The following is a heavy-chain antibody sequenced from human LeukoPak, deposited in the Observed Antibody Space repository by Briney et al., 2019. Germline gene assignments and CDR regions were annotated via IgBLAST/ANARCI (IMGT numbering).Heavy chain of an antibody. V-gene: IGHV4-39*01. CDR1: GDSFTSVTDY. CDR3: ARHAGDPEGWWLVRGPDLDY. CDR2: GDYSGGT. Sequence: SETLSLTCTVSGDSFTSVTDYWAWIRQPPGKGLEWIASGDYSGGTYYNPSLESRVAISADMSKNQFSLKLSSVTAADTAVYYCARHAGDPEGWWLVRGPDLDYWGQGTLVTVSS. D-gene: IGHD6-19*01. J-gene: IGHJ4*02.